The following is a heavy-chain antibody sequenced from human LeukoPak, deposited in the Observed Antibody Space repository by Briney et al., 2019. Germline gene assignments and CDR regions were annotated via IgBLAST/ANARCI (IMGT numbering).Heavy chain of an antibody. CDR3: ASLMVRGIRDFDH. CDR1: GFTFSQYP. Sequence: GRSLRLSCAAYGFTFSQYPMHWVRQAPGKGLEWVAVISYDGTNNYRADSVKGRFTISRDNANNTLYLQMNSLRPEDTAVYFCASLMVRGIRDFDHWGQGTLVTVSS. D-gene: IGHD3-10*01. CDR2: ISYDGTNN. V-gene: IGHV3-30*04. J-gene: IGHJ4*02.